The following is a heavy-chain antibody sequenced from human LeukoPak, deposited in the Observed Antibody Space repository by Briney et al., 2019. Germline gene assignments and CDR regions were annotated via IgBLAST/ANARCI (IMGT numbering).Heavy chain of an antibody. CDR3: ARDPLSAVAAHPHAGNLLYYFDY. CDR1: GFLFTRYW. Sequence: PGGSLRLSCEASGFLFTRYWMSWVRQAPGKGPEWVAHIKENGNEQYYADSVKGRFTICRDNVKQSLCLQMNNLRVEDTAVYYCARDPLSAVAAHPHAGNLLYYFDYWGQGTLVTVSS. V-gene: IGHV3-7*01. J-gene: IGHJ4*02. D-gene: IGHD6-19*01. CDR2: IKENGNEQ.